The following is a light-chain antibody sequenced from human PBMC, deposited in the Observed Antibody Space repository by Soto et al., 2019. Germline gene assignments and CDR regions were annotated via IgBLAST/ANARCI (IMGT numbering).Light chain of an antibody. V-gene: IGKV3-11*01. CDR1: QSVSSY. CDR3: QQRCNWPT. CDR2: DAS. Sequence: RHSPATLSISPEESATLSCRASQSVSSYLAWYQQKPGQAPRLLIYDASNRATGIPARFSGSGSGTDFTLTSSSLEPEDFAVYYCQQRCNWPTFGQGTKVDTK. J-gene: IGKJ1*01.